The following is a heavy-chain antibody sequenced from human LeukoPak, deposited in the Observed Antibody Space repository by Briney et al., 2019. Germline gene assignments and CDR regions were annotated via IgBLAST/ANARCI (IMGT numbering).Heavy chain of an antibody. D-gene: IGHD4-17*01. CDR3: ARRQTTVTFSFDY. Sequence: SETLSLTCTVSGGSISSGDYYWSWIRQPPGKGLERIGYIYYSGSTYYNPSLKSRVTISVDTYKNQFSLKLSSVTAADTAVYYCARRQTTVTFSFDYWGQGTLVTVSS. J-gene: IGHJ4*02. V-gene: IGHV4-30-4*01. CDR2: IYYSGST. CDR1: GGSISSGDYY.